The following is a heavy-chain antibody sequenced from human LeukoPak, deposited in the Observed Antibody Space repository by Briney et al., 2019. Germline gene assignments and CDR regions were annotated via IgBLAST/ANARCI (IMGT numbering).Heavy chain of an antibody. J-gene: IGHJ4*02. D-gene: IGHD3-16*01. Sequence: ASVKVSCKSSGYTVTVYFIHWPRQAPGQGHEWMGRINPNNEGTSYAQKFRGGVTMTRDTSISTAYMELSSLRSDDTAVYYCAREGGRAVYYFDYWGQGTLVTVSS. CDR3: AREGGRAVYYFDY. CDR2: INPNNEGT. V-gene: IGHV1-2*06. CDR1: GYTVTVYF.